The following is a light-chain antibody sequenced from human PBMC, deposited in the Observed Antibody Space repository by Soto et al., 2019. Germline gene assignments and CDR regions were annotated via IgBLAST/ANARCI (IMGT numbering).Light chain of an antibody. V-gene: IGKV3-20*01. J-gene: IGKJ1*01. CDR1: QSVSSN. CDR3: KQYGSSGT. Sequence: FFNQSLATPSCFSGERSTLPYRARQSVSSNLAWYQQKPGQAPRILIYGESTRATGIQDRFSGGGSGTDFTLTISRLEPEDSEVYYCKQYGSSGTFGKGHTVDIK. CDR2: GES.